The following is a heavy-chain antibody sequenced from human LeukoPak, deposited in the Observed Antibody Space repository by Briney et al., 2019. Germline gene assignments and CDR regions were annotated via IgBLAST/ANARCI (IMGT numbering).Heavy chain of an antibody. Sequence: ASVTVSCKASGYTFTGYYLHWVRQAPGQGLEWMGWIHPNSGCTNYAQSFQGRVTMTRDTSISTAYMELSSLGSDDTAVYYCARWLSSSWFYWGQGTLVTVSS. J-gene: IGHJ4*02. V-gene: IGHV1-2*02. CDR2: IHPNSGCT. CDR1: GYTFTGYY. CDR3: ARWLSSSWFY. D-gene: IGHD6-13*01.